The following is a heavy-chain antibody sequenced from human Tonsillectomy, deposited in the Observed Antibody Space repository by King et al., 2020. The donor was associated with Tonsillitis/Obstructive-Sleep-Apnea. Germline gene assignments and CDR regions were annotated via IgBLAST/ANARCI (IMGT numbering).Heavy chain of an antibody. J-gene: IGHJ3*01. CDR2: ISVYNNNT. CDR1: GYTFSDFG. V-gene: IGHV1-18*01. D-gene: IGHD2-15*01. Sequence: VQLVESGAEVKKPGASVKVSCKASGYTFSDFGIKWVRQAPGQGLEWMGWISVYNNNTKYTQNLQGRVTMTADTSTTTVYMELRSLRSDDTAGYYCARDWGRYCSGGSCYSHPFDVWGQGTRITVSS. CDR3: ARDWGRYCSGGSCYSHPFDV.